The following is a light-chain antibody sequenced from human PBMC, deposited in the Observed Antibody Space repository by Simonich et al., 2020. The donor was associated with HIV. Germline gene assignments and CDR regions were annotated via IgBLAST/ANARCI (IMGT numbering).Light chain of an antibody. CDR2: WAS. V-gene: IGKV4-1*01. Sequence: DIVMTQSPDSLAVSLGERATINCKSSQSVLYSSNNKNYLAWYQQKPGQPPKLLIYWASTRQSGVSNRFSGSGSGTDFTLTISSLQAEDVAVYYCQQYYGIPLTFGVGTRVEIK. CDR3: QQYYGIPLT. CDR1: QSVLYSSNNKNY. J-gene: IGKJ4*01.